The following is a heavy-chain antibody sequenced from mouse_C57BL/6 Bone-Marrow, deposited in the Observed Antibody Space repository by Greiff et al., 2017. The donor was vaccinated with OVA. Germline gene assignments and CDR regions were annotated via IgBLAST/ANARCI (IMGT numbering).Heavy chain of an antibody. V-gene: IGHV5-9-1*02. D-gene: IGHD2-3*01. CDR3: TRDGYYAMDY. J-gene: IGHJ4*01. Sequence: EVHLVESGEGLVKPGGSLKLSCAASGFTFSSYAMSWVRQTPEKRLEWVAYISSGGDCTYYADTVKGRFTISRDKARNTLYLQMSSLKSEDTARYYCTRDGYYAMDYWGQGTSVTVSS. CDR2: ISSGGDCT. CDR1: GFTFSSYA.